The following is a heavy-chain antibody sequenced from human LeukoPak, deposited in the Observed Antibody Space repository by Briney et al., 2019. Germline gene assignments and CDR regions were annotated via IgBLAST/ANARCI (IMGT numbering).Heavy chain of an antibody. J-gene: IGHJ5*02. Sequence: SETLSLTCAVSGGSISSSKWWSWVRQPPGKGLEWIGEIYHSGSTNYNPSLKSRVTISVDKSKNQFSLKLSSVTAADTAVYYCARDSSGGDWPRFDPWGQGTLVTVSS. V-gene: IGHV4-4*02. D-gene: IGHD2-21*02. CDR3: ARDSSGGDWPRFDP. CDR2: IYHSGST. CDR1: GGSISSSKW.